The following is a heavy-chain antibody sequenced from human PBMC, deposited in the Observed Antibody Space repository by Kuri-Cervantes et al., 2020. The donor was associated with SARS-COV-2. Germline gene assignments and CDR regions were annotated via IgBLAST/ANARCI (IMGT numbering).Heavy chain of an antibody. V-gene: IGHV4-4*07. CDR2: IYTSGST. CDR3: ASGRREIVVVPTDMGMDV. J-gene: IGHJ6*03. D-gene: IGHD2-2*01. CDR1: GGSISSYY. Sequence: SETLSLTCTVSGGSISSYYWSWIRQPAGKGLEWIGRIYTSGSTNYNPSLKSRVTMSVDTSKNQFSLKLSSVTAAGTAVYYCASGRREIVVVPTDMGMDVWGKGTTVTVSS.